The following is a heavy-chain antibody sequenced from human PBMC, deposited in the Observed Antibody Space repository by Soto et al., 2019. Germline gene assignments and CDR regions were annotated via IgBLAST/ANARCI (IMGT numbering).Heavy chain of an antibody. V-gene: IGHV4-39*01. CDR2: IYYSGST. Sequence: SETLSLTCTVSGGSISSSSYYWGWIRQPPGKGLEWIGSIYYSGSTYYNTSLKSRVTISVDTSKNQFSLKLSSVTAADTAVYYCARGGSKLNITMVRGVISFDPWGQGTLVTVSS. CDR3: ARGGSKLNITMVRGVISFDP. CDR1: GGSISSSSYY. D-gene: IGHD3-10*01. J-gene: IGHJ5*02.